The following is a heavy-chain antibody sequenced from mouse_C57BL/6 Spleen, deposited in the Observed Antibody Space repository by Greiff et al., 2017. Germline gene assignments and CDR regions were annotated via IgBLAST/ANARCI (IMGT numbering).Heavy chain of an antibody. CDR1: GYTFTSYW. D-gene: IGHD2-1*01. J-gene: IGHJ2*01. CDR3: ERSGGNYDYFDY. V-gene: IGHV1-52*01. Sequence: QVQLQQPGAELVRPGSSVKLSCKASGYTFTSYWMHWVKQRPIQGLEWIGNIDPSDSETHYNQKFKDKATLTVDKSSSTAYMQLSSLTSEDSAVYYCERSGGNYDYFDYWGQGTTLTVSS. CDR2: IDPSDSET.